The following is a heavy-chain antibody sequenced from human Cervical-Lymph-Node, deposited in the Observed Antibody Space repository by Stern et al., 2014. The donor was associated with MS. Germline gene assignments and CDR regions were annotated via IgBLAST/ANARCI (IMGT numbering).Heavy chain of an antibody. CDR2: INPSGGST. J-gene: IGHJ1*01. D-gene: IGHD6-13*01. Sequence: VQLEESGAEVKKPGASVKVSCKASGYTFTSYYMHWVRQAPGQGLEWMGIINPSGGSTSYAQKFQGRVTMTRDTSTSTVYMELSSLRSEDTAVYYCARDIAAAGRKWYGYFQHWGQGTLVTVSS. CDR1: GYTFTSYY. CDR3: ARDIAAAGRKWYGYFQH. V-gene: IGHV1-46*01.